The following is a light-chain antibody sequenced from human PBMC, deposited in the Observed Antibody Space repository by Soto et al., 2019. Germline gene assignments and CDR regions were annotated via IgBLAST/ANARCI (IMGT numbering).Light chain of an antibody. Sequence: EIVLTQSPATLSLSPGERATLSCRASQSVSTYLAWYQQKPGQPPRLLIYDASNRATDIPARFSGSGSGTDFTLTISNLEPEDVAVYYCQQRYDWWTFGQGTKVEIK. V-gene: IGKV3-11*01. CDR3: QQRYDWWT. CDR2: DAS. CDR1: QSVSTY. J-gene: IGKJ1*01.